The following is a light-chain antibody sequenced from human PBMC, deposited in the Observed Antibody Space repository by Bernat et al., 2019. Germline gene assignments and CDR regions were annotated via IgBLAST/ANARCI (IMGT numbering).Light chain of an antibody. CDR3: SAWDISLSAVV. CDR2: RNN. V-gene: IGLV10-54*04. Sequence: QAGLTQPPSVSRDLRQTATLTCTGNNNNVGNQGAAWLQQHQGHPPKLLSYRNNNRPSGISERFSASRSGNTASLTITGLQPEDEADYYCSAWDISLSAVVFGGGTKLTVL. CDR1: NNNVGNQG. J-gene: IGLJ2*01.